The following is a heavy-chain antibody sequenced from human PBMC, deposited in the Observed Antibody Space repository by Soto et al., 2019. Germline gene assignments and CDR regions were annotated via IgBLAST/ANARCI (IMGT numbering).Heavy chain of an antibody. CDR3: ARDQGYYYDSSGYLDYGMDV. J-gene: IGHJ6*01. D-gene: IGHD3-22*01. Sequence: PGGSLRLSCAASGFTFSSYGMHWVRQAPGKGLEWVAVIWYDGSNKYYADSVKGRFTNSRDNSKNTLYLQMNSLRAEDTAVYYCARDQGYYYDSSGYLDYGMDVWGQGTTVTVSS. CDR1: GFTFSSYG. CDR2: IWYDGSNK. V-gene: IGHV3-33*01.